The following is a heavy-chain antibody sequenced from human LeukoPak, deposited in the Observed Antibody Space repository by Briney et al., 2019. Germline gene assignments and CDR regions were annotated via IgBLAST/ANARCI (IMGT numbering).Heavy chain of an antibody. J-gene: IGHJ4*02. V-gene: IGHV1-18*01. CDR2: ISTYNGNT. Sequence: GASVKLSFNSSASGFTCSSNSLVRLPPGQGLEWMGWISTYNGNTNYAQKLQGRVTMTTYTSTSTAYMELKSLRSDDSAVYYCASYGITVAGRLVDYWGQGTLVTVSS. CDR3: ASYGITVAGRLVDY. D-gene: IGHD6-19*01. CDR1: ASGFTCSS.